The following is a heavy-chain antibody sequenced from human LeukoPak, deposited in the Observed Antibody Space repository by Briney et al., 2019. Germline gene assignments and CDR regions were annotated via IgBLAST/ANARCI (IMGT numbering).Heavy chain of an antibody. J-gene: IGHJ4*02. CDR3: ALSGRPPYFDY. CDR1: GFTSSSNW. Sequence: PGGSLRLSCAASGFTSSSNWMSWVRQAPGKGLEWVSAISGSGGSTYYADSVKGRFTISRDNSKNTLYLQMNSRRAEDTAVYYCALSGRPPYFDYWGQGTLVTVSS. V-gene: IGHV3-23*01. D-gene: IGHD3-10*01. CDR2: ISGSGGST.